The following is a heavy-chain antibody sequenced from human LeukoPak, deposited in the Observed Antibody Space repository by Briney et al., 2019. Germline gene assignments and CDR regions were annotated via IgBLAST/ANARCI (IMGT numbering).Heavy chain of an antibody. CDR3: AKEGAVDDTSAFDY. CDR1: GFTFSSYS. Sequence: RGSLRLSCAASGFTFSSYSMNWVRQAPGKGLEWVSAISASGGSTYYADSVKGRFTISRDNSKNTLSLQMNSLRAEDTAVYYCAKEGAVDDTSAFDYWGQGTLVTVSS. V-gene: IGHV3-23*01. CDR2: ISASGGST. J-gene: IGHJ4*02. D-gene: IGHD3-22*01.